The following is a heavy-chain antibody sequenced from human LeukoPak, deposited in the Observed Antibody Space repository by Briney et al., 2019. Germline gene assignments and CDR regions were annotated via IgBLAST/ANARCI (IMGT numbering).Heavy chain of an antibody. J-gene: IGHJ4*02. Sequence: PGGSLRLSCAASGFTFSSYEMNWVRQAPGKGLEWVSYISSSGSTIYYADSVKGPFTISRDNPKNPLYLQMTSLRAEDTAVYYCASTIEIAAAGTGSFDYWGQGTLVTVSS. V-gene: IGHV3-48*03. CDR1: GFTFSSYE. CDR2: ISSSGSTI. CDR3: ASTIEIAAAGTGSFDY. D-gene: IGHD6-13*01.